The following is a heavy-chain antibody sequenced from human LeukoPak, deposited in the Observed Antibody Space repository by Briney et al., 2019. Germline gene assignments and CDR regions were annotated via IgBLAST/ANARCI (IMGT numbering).Heavy chain of an antibody. CDR2: VYYSGST. Sequence: SETLSLTCIVSGGSISSSSYYWGWIRQPPGKGLEWIGSVYYSGSTYYNPSLKSRVTISVDTSKNQFSLKLSSVTAADTAVYYCARHAGFWSGHYYYYYYMDVWGKGTTVTVSS. V-gene: IGHV4-39*01. CDR1: GGSISSSSYY. D-gene: IGHD3-3*01. CDR3: ARHAGFWSGHYYYYYYMDV. J-gene: IGHJ6*03.